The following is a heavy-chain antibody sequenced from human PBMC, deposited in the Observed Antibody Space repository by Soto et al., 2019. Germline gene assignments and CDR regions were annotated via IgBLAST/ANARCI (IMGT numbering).Heavy chain of an antibody. CDR1: GFTFSSYS. D-gene: IGHD5-12*01. V-gene: IGHV3-21*01. CDR2: ISSSSSYI. Sequence: GGSLRFSCAASGFTFSSYSMNWVRRAPGKGLEWVSSISSSSSYIYYADSVKGRFTISRDNAKNSLYLQMNRLRAEDTAVYYCAIEVSKYSGYDFDYWGQGTLVTVSS. J-gene: IGHJ4*02. CDR3: AIEVSKYSGYDFDY.